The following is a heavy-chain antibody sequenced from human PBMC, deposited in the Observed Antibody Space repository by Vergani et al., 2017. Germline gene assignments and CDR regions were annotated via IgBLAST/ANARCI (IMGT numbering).Heavy chain of an antibody. CDR1: GFTFSSYA. CDR2: ISGSGGST. J-gene: IGHJ4*02. D-gene: IGHD6-13*01. CDR3: AKDHGDRGSSSWYYFDY. V-gene: IGHV3-23*01. Sequence: EVQLLESGGGLVQPGGSLSLSCAASGFTFSSYAMSWVRQAPGKGLEWVSAISGSGGSTYYATSVKGRFTISRDNSKNTLYLQMNSLRAEDTAVYYCAKDHGDRGSSSWYYFDYWGQGTLVTVSS.